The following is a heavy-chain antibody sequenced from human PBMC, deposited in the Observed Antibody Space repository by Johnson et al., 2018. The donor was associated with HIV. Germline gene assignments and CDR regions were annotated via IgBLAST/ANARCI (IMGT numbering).Heavy chain of an antibody. CDR1: GFIFSDYY. CDR3: ARGFLTGTPSDAFDI. D-gene: IGHD1-1*01. CDR2: IYSGGST. Sequence: VQLVESGGGLVKPGGSLRLSCAASGFIFSDYYMSWIRQAPGKGLEWVSVIYSGGSTYYADSVKGSFTISRDNSNNTLYLQLNSLRGEDTAMYYCARGFLTGTPSDAFDIWGQGTMVTVSS. J-gene: IGHJ3*02. V-gene: IGHV3-66*01.